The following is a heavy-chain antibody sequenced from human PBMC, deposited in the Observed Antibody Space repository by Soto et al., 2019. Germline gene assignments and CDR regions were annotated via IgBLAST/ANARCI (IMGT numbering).Heavy chain of an antibody. V-gene: IGHV3-15*01. CDR2: IKSKTDGGTT. CDR3: TTDPYCSGGSCYSGY. J-gene: IGHJ4*02. Sequence: GGSLRLSCAASGFTFSNAWMSWVRQAPGKGLEWVGRIKSKTDGGTTDYAAPVKGGFTISRDDSKNTLYLQMNSLKTEDTAVYYCTTDPYCSGGSCYSGYWGQGTLVTVSS. CDR1: GFTFSNAW. D-gene: IGHD2-15*01.